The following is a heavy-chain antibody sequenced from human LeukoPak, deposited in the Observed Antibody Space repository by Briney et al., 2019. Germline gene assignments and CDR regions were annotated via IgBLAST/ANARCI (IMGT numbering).Heavy chain of an antibody. CDR1: GFTVSSNY. D-gene: IGHD3-22*01. V-gene: IGHV3-53*01. CDR2: IYSGGST. Sequence: PGGSLRLSCAASGFTVSSNYMSWVRQAPGKGLEWVSVIYSGGSTYYADSVKGRFTISRDNSKSTLYLQMNSLRAEDTAVYYCARDNREGSSGFDYWGQGTLVTVSS. CDR3: ARDNREGSSGFDY. J-gene: IGHJ4*02.